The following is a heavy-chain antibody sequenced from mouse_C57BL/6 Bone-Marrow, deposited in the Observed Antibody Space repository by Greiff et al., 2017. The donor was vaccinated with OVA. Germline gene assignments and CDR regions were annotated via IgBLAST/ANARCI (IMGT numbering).Heavy chain of an antibody. D-gene: IGHD1-2*01. Sequence: QVQLQQPGAELVRPGSSVKLSCKASGYTFTSYWMDWVKQRPGQGLEWIGNIYPSDSETHYNQKFKDKATLTVDKSSSTAYMQLSSLTSEDSAVYYCARHYDGWFADWGQGTLVTVSA. CDR2: IYPSDSET. V-gene: IGHV1-61*01. CDR3: ARHYDGWFAD. J-gene: IGHJ3*01. CDR1: GYTFTSYW.